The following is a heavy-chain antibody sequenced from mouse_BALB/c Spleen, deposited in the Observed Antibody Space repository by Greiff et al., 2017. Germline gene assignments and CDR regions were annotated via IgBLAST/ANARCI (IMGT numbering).Heavy chain of an antibody. V-gene: IGHV1-69*02. CDR3: ARGGWLRDAMDY. CDR1: CYTFTSYW. CDR2: IDPSDSYT. Sequence: VQLQQPGAELVKPGASVKLSCKASCYTFTSYWMHWVKQRPGQGLEWIGEIDPSDSYTNYNQKFKGKATLTVDKSSSTAYMQLSSLTSEDSAVYYCARGGWLRDAMDYGGQGTSVTVSS. D-gene: IGHD2-2*01. J-gene: IGHJ4*01.